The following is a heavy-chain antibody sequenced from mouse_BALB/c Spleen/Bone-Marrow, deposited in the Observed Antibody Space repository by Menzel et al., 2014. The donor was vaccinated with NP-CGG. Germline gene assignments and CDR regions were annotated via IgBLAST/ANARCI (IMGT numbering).Heavy chain of an antibody. CDR1: GFNIKDYY. CDR2: IDPENGDT. Sequence: EVKLQESGAELVRSGASVKLSCTASGFNIKDYYMHWVKQRPEQGLEWIGWIDPENGDTEYAPKFQGKATMTADTSSNTAYLQLSSLSSEDTVVYYCNRYAWYFDVWGAGTTVTVSS. J-gene: IGHJ1*01. V-gene: IGHV14-4*02. CDR3: NRYAWYFDV. D-gene: IGHD2-14*01.